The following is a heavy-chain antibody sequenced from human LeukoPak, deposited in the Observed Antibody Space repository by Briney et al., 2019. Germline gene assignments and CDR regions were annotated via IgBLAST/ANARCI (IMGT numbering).Heavy chain of an antibody. CDR1: VGSISSSTHY. Sequence: SETLSLTCTVSVGSISSSTHYWGWIRQSPGKGLEWIGSMYNSGSISYNPSLRSRVTITVNTPKNQCSLNFNSVTAADTALYFCARNETSGYFDIWGQGTMVTVSS. CDR3: ARNETSGYFDI. J-gene: IGHJ3*02. V-gene: IGHV4-39*01. CDR2: MYNSGSI. D-gene: IGHD3-22*01.